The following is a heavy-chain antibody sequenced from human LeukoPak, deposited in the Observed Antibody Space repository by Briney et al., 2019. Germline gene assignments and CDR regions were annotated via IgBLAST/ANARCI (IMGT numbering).Heavy chain of an antibody. CDR2: INPNSGGT. V-gene: IGHV1-2*02. CDR1: GYTFTGYY. D-gene: IGHD3-22*01. CDR3: ARAYDSSGYCPDY. J-gene: IGHJ4*02. Sequence: ASVNVSCTASGYTFTGYYMHWVRQAPGQGLEWMGWINPNSGGTNYAQTFQGRVTMTRDTSISTAYMELSRLRSDDTAVYYCARAYDSSGYCPDYWGQGTLVTVSS.